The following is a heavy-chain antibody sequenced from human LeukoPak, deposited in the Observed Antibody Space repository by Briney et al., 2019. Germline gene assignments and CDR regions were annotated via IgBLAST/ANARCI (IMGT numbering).Heavy chain of an antibody. Sequence: GASVKVSCKASGGTFSSYAISWVRQAPGQGLEWMGWISAYNGNTNYAQKLQGRVTMTTDTSTSTAYMELRSLRSDDTAVYYCARPIRYSYGYYYYYYMDVWGKGTTVTISS. V-gene: IGHV1-18*01. CDR2: ISAYNGNT. CDR3: ARPIRYSYGYYYYYYMDV. J-gene: IGHJ6*03. CDR1: GGTFSSYA. D-gene: IGHD5-18*01.